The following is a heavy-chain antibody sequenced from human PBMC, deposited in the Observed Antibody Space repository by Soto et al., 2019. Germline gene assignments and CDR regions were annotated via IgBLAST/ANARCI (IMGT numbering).Heavy chain of an antibody. CDR2: IIPIFGTA. V-gene: IGHV1-69*05. CDR3: AREDGSGSYSYYGMDV. J-gene: IGHJ6*02. D-gene: IGHD3-10*01. CDR1: GGTFSSYA. Sequence: QVQLVQSGAEVKKPGSSVKVSCKASGGTFSSYAISWVRQAPGQGLEWMGGIIPIFGTANYAQKFQGRVTITXXEXTXIAYMELSSLRSEDTAVYYCAREDGSGSYSYYGMDVWGQGTTVTVSS.